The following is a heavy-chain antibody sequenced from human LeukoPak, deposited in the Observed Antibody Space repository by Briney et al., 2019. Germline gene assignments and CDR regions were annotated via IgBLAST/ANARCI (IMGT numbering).Heavy chain of an antibody. CDR3: ARGVNPYSSSWYY. V-gene: IGHV3-21*01. CDR2: ISSSSSYI. J-gene: IGHJ4*02. Sequence: GGSLRLSCAASGFTFSSYGMSWVRQAPGKGLEWVSSISSSSSYIYYADSVKGRFTISRDNAKNSLYLQMNTLRAEDTAVYYCARGVNPYSSSWYYWGQGTLVTVSS. CDR1: GFTFSSYG. D-gene: IGHD6-13*01.